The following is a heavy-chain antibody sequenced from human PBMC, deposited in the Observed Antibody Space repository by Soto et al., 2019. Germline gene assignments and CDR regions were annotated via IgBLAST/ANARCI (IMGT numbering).Heavy chain of an antibody. J-gene: IGHJ6*03. V-gene: IGHV2-5*02. D-gene: IGHD6-13*01. CDR1: GFSLSTSGVG. CDR2: IYWDDDK. Sequence: GSGPTLVNPTQTLTLTCTFSGFSLSTSGVGVGWIRQPPGKALEWLALIYWDDDKRYSPSLKSRLTITKDTSKNQVVLTMTNMDPVDTATYYCAHSRPPPGIADIDKDYYYYYMDVWGKGTTVTVSS. CDR3: AHSRPPPGIADIDKDYYYYYMDV.